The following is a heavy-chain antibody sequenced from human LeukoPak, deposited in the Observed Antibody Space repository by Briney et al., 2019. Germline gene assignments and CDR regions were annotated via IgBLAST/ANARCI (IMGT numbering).Heavy chain of an antibody. CDR2: ISGSGGST. Sequence: GGSLRLSCAASGFTFSSYAMSWVRQAPAKGLEWVSAISGSGGSTYYADSVKGRFTISRDNSKNTLYLQMNSLRAEDTAVYYCARDFFCGGDCYLDYWGQGTLVTVSS. CDR1: GFTFSSYA. J-gene: IGHJ4*02. D-gene: IGHD2-21*02. V-gene: IGHV3-23*01. CDR3: ARDFFCGGDCYLDY.